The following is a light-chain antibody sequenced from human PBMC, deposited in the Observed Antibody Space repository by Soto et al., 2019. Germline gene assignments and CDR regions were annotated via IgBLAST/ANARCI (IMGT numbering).Light chain of an antibody. CDR1: QGVTTN. J-gene: IGKJ5*01. V-gene: IGKV3-15*01. Sequence: DIGMTQSPATLSVSPGERATLSCRAGQGVTTNFAWYQQKSGQSPRLLIYDVSIRATGVPARFSGTGSETDFTLTISGLQSEDSAVYFCQQYNNWPFSFGQGTRLEIK. CDR2: DVS. CDR3: QQYNNWPFS.